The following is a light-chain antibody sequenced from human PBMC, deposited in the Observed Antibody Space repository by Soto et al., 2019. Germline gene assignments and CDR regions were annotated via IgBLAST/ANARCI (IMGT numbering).Light chain of an antibody. V-gene: IGLV2-14*01. CDR1: NSDVGGYNY. J-gene: IGLJ3*02. Sequence: QSALTQPASVSGSPGQSITLSCTGTNSDVGGYNYVSWYQHHPGKAPKLIIYEVNKRPSGVSNRFSGSKSGNTASLTISGLQAEYEADYYCSSYTISTTRVFGGGTKLTVL. CDR2: EVN. CDR3: SSYTISTTRV.